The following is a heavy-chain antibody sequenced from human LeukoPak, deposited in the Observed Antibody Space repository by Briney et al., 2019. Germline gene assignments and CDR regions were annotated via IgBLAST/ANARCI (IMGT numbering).Heavy chain of an antibody. CDR3: ARDWVAGVPFDAFNI. D-gene: IGHD3-10*01. CDR2: IREDGSEK. CDR1: GFTLSSYW. Sequence: PGGSLRLSCVASGFTLSSYWMSWVRQAPGKGLEWVANIREDGSEKYYVDSVKGRFTISRDNAQNSVYLHMNSLTAEDTALYYCARDWVAGVPFDAFNIWGQGTMVSVSS. J-gene: IGHJ3*02. V-gene: IGHV3-7*03.